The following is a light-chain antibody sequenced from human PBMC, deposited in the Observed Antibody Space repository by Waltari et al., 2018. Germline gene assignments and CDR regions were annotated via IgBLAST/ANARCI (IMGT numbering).Light chain of an antibody. V-gene: IGLV2-14*03. CDR3: SSYISSDTLEL. CDR2: DVS. Sequence: HSALTQPASVSGSPGQSITISCTGSSSAIGNYNYVPWYQQHPGKAPKLMIFDVSNRPSGVSNRFSGSKSGNTASLTISGLQAEDEADYYCSSYISSDTLELFGGGTSLTVL. CDR1: SSAIGNYNY. J-gene: IGLJ2*01.